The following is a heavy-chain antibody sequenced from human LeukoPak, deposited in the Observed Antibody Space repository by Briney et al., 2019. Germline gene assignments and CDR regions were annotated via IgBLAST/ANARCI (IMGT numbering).Heavy chain of an antibody. D-gene: IGHD5-12*01. CDR3: ARELATTYYFDY. V-gene: IGHV3-21*01. Sequence: GGSLRLSCEASGFTFSSYSMIWVRRAPGKGLEWASSISSSSSYIYYADSVKGRFTISRDNAKNSLYLQMNSLRAEDTAVYYCARELATTYYFDYWGQGTLVTVSS. J-gene: IGHJ4*02. CDR2: ISSSSSYI. CDR1: GFTFSSYS.